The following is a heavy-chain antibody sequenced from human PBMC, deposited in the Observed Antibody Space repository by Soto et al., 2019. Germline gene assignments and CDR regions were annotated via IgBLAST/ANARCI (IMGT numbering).Heavy chain of an antibody. V-gene: IGHV1-3*05. J-gene: IGHJ5*02. CDR1: GYTFTSYA. Sequence: QVQLVQSGAEKKKPGASVKVSCKASGYTFTSYAIDWVRQAPGQRLEWMGWINAGNGNTKYSQKFQGRVTITRDTSASTAYMELCSLRSEGTAVYYCAREFPLWFDPWGQGTLVTVSS. CDR3: AREFPLWFDP. CDR2: INAGNGNT.